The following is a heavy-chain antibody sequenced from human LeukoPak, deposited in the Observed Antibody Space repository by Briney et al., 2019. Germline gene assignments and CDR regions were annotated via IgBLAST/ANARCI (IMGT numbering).Heavy chain of an antibody. D-gene: IGHD3-9*01. CDR1: GGSISSSNW. J-gene: IGHJ4*02. CDR2: IYHSGST. V-gene: IGHV4-4*02. Sequence: PSGTLSLTCAVSGGSISSSNWWSWVRQPPGKGLEWIGEIYHSGSTNYNPSLKSRVTISVDKSKNQFSLKLSSVTAADTAVYYCASGSYYDILTGYYTLDYWGQGTLVTVSS. CDR3: ASGSYYDILTGYYTLDY.